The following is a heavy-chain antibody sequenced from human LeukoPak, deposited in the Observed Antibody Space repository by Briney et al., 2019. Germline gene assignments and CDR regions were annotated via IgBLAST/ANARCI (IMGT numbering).Heavy chain of an antibody. D-gene: IGHD6-6*01. CDR1: GGSISSYY. CDR3: AEYTSSSAYFDH. Sequence: PETLSPTCTVSGGSISSYYWSWIRQPPGKGLEWIGYIYYSGSTNYNPSLKSRVTISVDTSKNQFSLKLSSVTAADTAVYYCAEYTSSSAYFDHWGQGTLVTVSS. J-gene: IGHJ4*02. V-gene: IGHV4-59*08. CDR2: IYYSGST.